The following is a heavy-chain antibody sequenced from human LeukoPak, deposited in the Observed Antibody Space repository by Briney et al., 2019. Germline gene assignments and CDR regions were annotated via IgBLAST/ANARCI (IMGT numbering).Heavy chain of an antibody. D-gene: IGHD3-10*01. J-gene: IGHJ5*02. CDR1: GFSFGAYY. V-gene: IGHV3-11*01. CDR2: ISTSDDTI. Sequence: GGSLRLSCAASGFSFGAYYMIWIRQAPGKGLELISYISTSDDTISYVDSVKGRFTISRDNAENPLYLQMNSLRAEDTAVYYCAGGYGSGSFSAWGQGTLVTVSS. CDR3: AGGYGSGSFSA.